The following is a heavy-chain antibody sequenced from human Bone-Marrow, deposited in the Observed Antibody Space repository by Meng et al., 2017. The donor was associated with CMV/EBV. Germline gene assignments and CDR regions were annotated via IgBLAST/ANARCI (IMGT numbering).Heavy chain of an antibody. D-gene: IGHD3-16*01. CDR2: INHSGST. CDR3: ASWGPIQGLDY. CDR1: GGSFSGYY. V-gene: IGHV4-34*01. Sequence: GSLRLSCAVYGGSFSGYYWSWIRQPPGKGLEWIGEINHSGSTNYNPSLKSRVTISVDTSKNQFSLKLSSVTAADTAVYYCASWGPIQGLDYWGQGTLVTFSS. J-gene: IGHJ4*02.